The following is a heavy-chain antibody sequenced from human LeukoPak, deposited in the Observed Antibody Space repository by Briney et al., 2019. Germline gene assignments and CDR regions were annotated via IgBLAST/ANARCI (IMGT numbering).Heavy chain of an antibody. CDR3: AREYNSPNRFDY. CDR1: GFTFSDYC. V-gene: IGHV3-11*06. Sequence: PGGSLRLSCAASGFTFSDYCMSWIRQAPGKELEWVSYISSSNIYTNYADSVRGRFTISRDNAKNSLYLQMNSLRAEDTAVYYCAREYNSPNRFDYWGQGTLVTVSS. CDR2: ISSSNIYT. D-gene: IGHD1-20*01. J-gene: IGHJ4*02.